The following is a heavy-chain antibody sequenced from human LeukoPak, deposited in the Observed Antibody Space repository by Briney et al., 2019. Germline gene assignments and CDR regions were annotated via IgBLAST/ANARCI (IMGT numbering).Heavy chain of an antibody. CDR1: GFTFSSYA. Sequence: SGGSLRLSCAASGFTFSSYAMHWVRQAPGKGLEWVAVILHDGSNKQYADSVKGRFTISRDNSKNTLYLQMNSLRAEDTAVYYCAKWGQYYDFWSGYYPDYYYYGMGVWGQGTTVTVSS. CDR2: ILHDGSNK. CDR3: AKWGQYYDFWSGYYPDYYYYGMGV. J-gene: IGHJ6*02. D-gene: IGHD3-3*01. V-gene: IGHV3-30*18.